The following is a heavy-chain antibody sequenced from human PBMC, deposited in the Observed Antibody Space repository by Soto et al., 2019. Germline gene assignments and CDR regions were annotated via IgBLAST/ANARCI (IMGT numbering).Heavy chain of an antibody. Sequence: PGESLKISCKVSGSSFINYWITWVRQVPGKGLEWMGSIDPSDSYAKYSPSFQGHVTLSSDKSASTAYLQWSSLKASDSAIYYCATRDYSQFHLDSWGQGTLVTVSS. D-gene: IGHD4-4*01. J-gene: IGHJ4*02. CDR2: IDPSDSYA. V-gene: IGHV5-10-1*01. CDR3: ATRDYSQFHLDS. CDR1: GSSFINYW.